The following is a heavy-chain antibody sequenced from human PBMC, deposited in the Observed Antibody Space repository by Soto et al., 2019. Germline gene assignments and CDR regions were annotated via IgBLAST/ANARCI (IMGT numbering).Heavy chain of an antibody. CDR1: GYTFSSYA. CDR3: ARDTGDGTFDF. CDR2: INAGYGNT. D-gene: IGHD7-27*01. Sequence: QVHLVQSGAEVRKPGASVKVSCKASGYTFSSYAMHWVRQAPGQRLEWMGWINAGYGNTKSSQKFQDRVTISRDTSASTAYMELTSLRSEDTAVYYCARDTGDGTFDFWGQATLVTFSS. J-gene: IGHJ4*02. V-gene: IGHV1-3*01.